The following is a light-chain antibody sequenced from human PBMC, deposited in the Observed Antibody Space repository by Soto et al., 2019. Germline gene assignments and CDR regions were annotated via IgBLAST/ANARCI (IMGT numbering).Light chain of an antibody. J-gene: IGLJ2*01. CDR2: EGS. CDR1: SSDVGSYNL. V-gene: IGLV2-23*01. Sequence: QSALTQPASVSGSPGQSITISCTGTSSDVGSYNLVSWYQQHQGKAPKLMIYEGSKRPSGVSNRFSGSKSGNTASLTISGLQAEDEADYYCCSYAGSSTSVVFGGGNKLTVL. CDR3: CSYAGSSTSVV.